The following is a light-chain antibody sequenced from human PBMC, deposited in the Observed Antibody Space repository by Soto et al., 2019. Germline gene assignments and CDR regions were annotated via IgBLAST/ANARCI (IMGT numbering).Light chain of an antibody. CDR2: DVS. CDR1: NSDVGGYNY. CDR3: SSYTTSNTRQIV. J-gene: IGLJ1*01. Sequence: QSALTQPASVSGSPGQSITISCIGTNSDVGGYNYVSWYQHHPGKAPKLMIYDVSNRPSGISNRFSGSKSGNTASLTISGLQPEDEGDYYCSSYTTSNTRQIVFGTGTKVTVL. V-gene: IGLV2-14*03.